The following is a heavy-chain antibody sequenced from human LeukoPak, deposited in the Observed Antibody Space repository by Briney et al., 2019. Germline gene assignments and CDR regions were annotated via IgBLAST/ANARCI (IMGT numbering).Heavy chain of an antibody. D-gene: IGHD3-22*01. J-gene: IGHJ4*02. V-gene: IGHV3-30*18. CDR2: ISYDGSNK. CDR3: AKGGPFRGDDSSGYYSH. Sequence: GGSLRLSCAASGFTFSSYGMHWACQAPGKGLEWVAVISYDGSNKYYADSVKGRFTISRDNSKNTLYLQMNSLRAEDTAVYYCAKGGPFRGDDSSGYYSHWGQGTLVTVSS. CDR1: GFTFSSYG.